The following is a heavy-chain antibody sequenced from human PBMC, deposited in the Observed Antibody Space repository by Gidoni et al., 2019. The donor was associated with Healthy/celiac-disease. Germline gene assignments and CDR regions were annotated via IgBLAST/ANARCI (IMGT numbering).Heavy chain of an antibody. V-gene: IGHV4-59*01. D-gene: IGHD3-9*01. CDR2: IYYSGST. CDR1: GGSISSYY. CDR3: ARQYYDILTGYYSPYYFDY. Sequence: QVQLQESGPGLVKPSETLSLTCTVSGGSISSYYWTWLRQPPGKGLEWIGYIYYSGSTNYNPSLKSRVTISVDTSKNQFSLKLSSVTAADTAVYYCARQYYDILTGYYSPYYFDYWGQGTLVTVSS. J-gene: IGHJ4*02.